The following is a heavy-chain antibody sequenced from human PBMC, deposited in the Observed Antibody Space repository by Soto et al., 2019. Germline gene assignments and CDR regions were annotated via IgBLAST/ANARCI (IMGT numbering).Heavy chain of an antibody. Sequence: SVKVSCKASGGTFSSYAISWVRQAPGQGLEWMGGIIPIFGTANYAQKFQGRVTITADESTSTAYMELSSLRSEDTAVYYCARDQNYYYYRMDVWGQGTTVTVSS. CDR1: GGTFSSYA. J-gene: IGHJ6*02. V-gene: IGHV1-69*13. CDR3: ARDQNYYYYRMDV. CDR2: IIPIFGTA.